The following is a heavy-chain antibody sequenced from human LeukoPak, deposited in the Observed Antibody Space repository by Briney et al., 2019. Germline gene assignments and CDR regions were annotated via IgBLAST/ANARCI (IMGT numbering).Heavy chain of an antibody. D-gene: IGHD2-15*01. CDR2: INAGNGNT. CDR3: ATGSRLDY. J-gene: IGHJ4*02. V-gene: IGHV1-3*01. Sequence: GASVKVSCKASGYTFTSYAAHWVRQAPGQRLEWMEWINAGNGNTKYSQNFQGRVTITRDTSAGTAYMELSSLRSEDTAVYYCATGSRLDYWGQGTLVTVSS. CDR1: GYTFTSYA.